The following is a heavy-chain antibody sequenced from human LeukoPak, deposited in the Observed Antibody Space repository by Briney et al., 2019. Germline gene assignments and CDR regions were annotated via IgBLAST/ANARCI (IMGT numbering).Heavy chain of an antibody. D-gene: IGHD3-10*01. J-gene: IGHJ5*02. Sequence: SGPGLVKPSQTPSLTCAISGDSVSSHSAAWNWIRQSPSRGLEGLTRTSYRSKWYNDYAVSVKSRIPINPDTSKNQFALRLNSVTPEDTAVYYCARVPFMVRGLGWFDPWGQGTLVTVSS. CDR1: GDSVSSHSAA. V-gene: IGHV6-1*01. CDR2: TSYRSKWYN. CDR3: ARVPFMVRGLGWFDP.